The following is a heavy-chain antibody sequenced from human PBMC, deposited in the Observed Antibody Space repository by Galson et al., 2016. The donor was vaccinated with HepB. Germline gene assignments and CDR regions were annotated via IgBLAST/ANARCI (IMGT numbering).Heavy chain of an antibody. Sequence: CAISGDSVSSIDFTWNWIRQSPSRGLEWLGRTYYRSKWYHDYAESVKSRITINPDTSKNQFSLQLNSVTPEDTAFYFCAKSVSVWDARSNAVDIWGQGTMVTGSS. CDR1: GDSVSSIDFT. CDR3: AKSVSVWDARSNAVDI. V-gene: IGHV6-1*01. J-gene: IGHJ3*02. CDR2: TYYRSKWYH. D-gene: IGHD6-19*01.